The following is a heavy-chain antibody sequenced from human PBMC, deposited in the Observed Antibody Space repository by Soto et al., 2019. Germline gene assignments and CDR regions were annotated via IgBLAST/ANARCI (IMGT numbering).Heavy chain of an antibody. J-gene: IGHJ4*02. CDR3: ARLPMVRGVITDY. Sequence: PGGSLRLSCAASGFTFSSYSMNWVRQAPGKGLEWVSSISSSSSYIYYADSVKGRFTISRDNAKNSLYLQMNSLRAEDTAVYYCARLPMVRGVITDYWGQGTLVTVSS. CDR2: ISSSSSYI. D-gene: IGHD3-10*01. V-gene: IGHV3-21*01. CDR1: GFTFSSYS.